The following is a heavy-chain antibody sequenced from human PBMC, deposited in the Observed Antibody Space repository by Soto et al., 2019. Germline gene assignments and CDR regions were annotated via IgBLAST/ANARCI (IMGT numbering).Heavy chain of an antibody. CDR3: ARAEVDY. CDR1: GFTFGNYW. J-gene: IGHJ4*02. CDR2: TTSDGTTT. Sequence: LRLSCAASGFTFGNYWMHWVRQAPGKGLEWVSRTTSDGTTTNYADSVKGRFTVSRDNAKNTLYLQMNSLRAEDTAMYYCARAEVDYWGPGTLVTVSS. V-gene: IGHV3-74*01.